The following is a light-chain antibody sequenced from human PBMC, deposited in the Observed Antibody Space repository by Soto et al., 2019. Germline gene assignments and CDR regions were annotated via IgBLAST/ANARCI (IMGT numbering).Light chain of an antibody. V-gene: IGKV3-20*01. CDR2: LAS. CDR3: QQYGSSPWT. Sequence: EIVLTQSPGTLSLSPGERATLSCRASQSDFSNNLAWYQQKLGQAPRLLIYLASNRAAGIPDRFSGSGSGTDFTLTISRLEPEDFAVYYCQQYGSSPWTFGQGTKVEVK. CDR1: QSDFSNN. J-gene: IGKJ1*01.